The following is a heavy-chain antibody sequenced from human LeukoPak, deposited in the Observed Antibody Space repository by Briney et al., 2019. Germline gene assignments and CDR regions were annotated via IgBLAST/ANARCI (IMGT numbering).Heavy chain of an antibody. CDR1: GFTFSSYG. V-gene: IGHV3-33*01. J-gene: IGHJ5*02. CDR2: IWYDGSNK. Sequence: GGSVTLFCAASGFTFSSYGMHWVRQAPGKGLEWVAVIWYDGSNKYYADSVKGRFTISRDNSKNTLYLQMNSLRAEDTAVYYCAREGLDFWSGYYRNWFDPWGQGTLVTVSS. CDR3: AREGLDFWSGYYRNWFDP. D-gene: IGHD3-3*01.